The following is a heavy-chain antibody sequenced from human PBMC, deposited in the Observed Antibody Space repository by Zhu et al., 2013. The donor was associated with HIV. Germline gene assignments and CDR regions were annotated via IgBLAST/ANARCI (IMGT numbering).Heavy chain of an antibody. D-gene: IGHD4-17*01. V-gene: IGHV3-7*04. CDR2: IKQDGSEK. Sequence: EVQLVESGGGLVQPGGSLRLSCAASGFTFSSYWMSWVRQAPGKGLEWVANIKQDGSEKYYVDSVKGRFTISRDNAKNSLYLQMNSLRAEDTAVYYCARGRSGDYADYVGPGNPGHRSP. CDR1: GFTFSSYW. J-gene: IGHJ4*02. CDR3: ARGRSGDYADY.